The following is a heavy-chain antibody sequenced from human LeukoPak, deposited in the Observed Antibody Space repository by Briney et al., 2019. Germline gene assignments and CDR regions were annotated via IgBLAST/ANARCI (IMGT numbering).Heavy chain of an antibody. CDR1: GYTFATYY. Sequence: ASVKVSCKASGYTFATYYIQWVRQAPGQGLGWVGIINPSGGSTTYAQNFQGRVTMTRDTSTSTVYMELSSLRSEDTAVYYCATGDSGWPPRGVYWGQGTLVTVSS. D-gene: IGHD6-19*01. V-gene: IGHV1-46*01. J-gene: IGHJ4*02. CDR3: ATGDSGWPPRGVY. CDR2: INPSGGST.